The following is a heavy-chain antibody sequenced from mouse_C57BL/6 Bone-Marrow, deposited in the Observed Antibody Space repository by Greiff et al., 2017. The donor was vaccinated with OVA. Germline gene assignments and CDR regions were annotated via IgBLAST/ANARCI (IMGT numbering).Heavy chain of an antibody. Sequence: DVHLVESGGGLVQPGGSLKLSCAASGFTFSDYGMAWVRQAPRTGPEWVAFISNLAYSIYYADTVTGRFTISRENAKNTLYLEMSSLRSEDTAMYYCARQGLGRRYFDVWGTGTTVTVSS. D-gene: IGHD4-1*01. CDR1: GFTFSDYG. V-gene: IGHV5-15*01. J-gene: IGHJ1*03. CDR2: ISNLAYSI. CDR3: ARQGLGRRYFDV.